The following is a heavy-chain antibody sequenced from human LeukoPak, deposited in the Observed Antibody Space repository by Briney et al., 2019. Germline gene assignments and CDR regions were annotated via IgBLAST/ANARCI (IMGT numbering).Heavy chain of an antibody. CDR1: GFTFSSYW. J-gene: IGHJ3*02. V-gene: IGHV3-7*01. CDR3: AREGSDGWEILEIDAFDI. CDR2: IKQDGSEK. Sequence: GGSLRLSCAASGFTFSSYWMSWVRQAPGKGLEWVANIKQDGSEKYYVDSVKGRFTISRDNAKNSLYLQMNSLRAEDAAVYYCAREGSDGWEILEIDAFDIWGQGTMVTVSS. D-gene: IGHD1-26*01.